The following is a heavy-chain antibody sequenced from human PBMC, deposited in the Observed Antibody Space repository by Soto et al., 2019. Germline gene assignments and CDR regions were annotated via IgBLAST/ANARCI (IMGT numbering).Heavy chain of an antibody. J-gene: IGHJ6*03. CDR1: GYTFTGYY. CDR2: MNPNSGDT. CDR3: ARERGFWSGYSPYYYYYYMDV. D-gene: IGHD3-3*01. V-gene: IGHV1-8*02. Sequence: ASVKVSCKASGYTFTGYYMHWVRQAPGQGLEWMGWMNPNSGDTGYAQKFQGRVTMTRNTSISTAYMELSSLRSEDTAVYYCARERGFWSGYSPYYYYYYMDVWGKGTTVTVSS.